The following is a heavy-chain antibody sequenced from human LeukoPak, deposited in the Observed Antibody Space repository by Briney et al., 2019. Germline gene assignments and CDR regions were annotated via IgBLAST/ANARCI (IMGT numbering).Heavy chain of an antibody. CDR1: GFTFSSYG. CDR3: ASHSSGYHDAFDI. V-gene: IGHV3-33*01. D-gene: IGHD3-22*01. CDR2: IWYDGSNK. J-gene: IGHJ3*02. Sequence: GGSLRLSCAASGFTFSSYGMHWVRQAPGKGLEWVAVIWYDGSNKYYADSVKGRFTISRDNSKNTLYLQMDSLRVEDTAVYFCASHSSGYHDAFDIWGQGTMLTVSS.